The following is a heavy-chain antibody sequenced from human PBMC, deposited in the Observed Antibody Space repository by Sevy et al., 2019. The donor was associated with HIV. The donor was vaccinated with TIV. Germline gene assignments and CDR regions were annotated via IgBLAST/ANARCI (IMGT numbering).Heavy chain of an antibody. D-gene: IGHD5-18*01. CDR2: INWNGGST. CDR1: GVIFDDYG. CDR3: ARRGYGYGYHALLDYYYGMDV. Sequence: GGSLRLSCAASGVIFDDYGMSWVRQAPGKGLEWVSGINWNGGSTGYADSVKGRFTISRDNAKNSLYLQMNSLRAEDTALYYCARRGYGYGYHALLDYYYGMDVWGQGTTVTVSS. J-gene: IGHJ6*02. V-gene: IGHV3-20*04.